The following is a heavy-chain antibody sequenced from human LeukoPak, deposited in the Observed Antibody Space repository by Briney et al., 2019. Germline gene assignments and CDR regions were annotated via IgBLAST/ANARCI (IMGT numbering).Heavy chain of an antibody. CDR1: GYTFTGYY. D-gene: IGHD3-9*01. CDR3: ARGYWVSVEDYFDY. CDR2: INPNSGGT. Sequence: ASVKVSCKASGYTFTGYYMHWVRQAPGQGLEWMGWINPNSGGTNYAQKFQGRVTMTRDTSISTVYMELSRLRSDDTAVYYCARGYWVSVEDYFDYWGQGTLVTVSS. V-gene: IGHV1-2*02. J-gene: IGHJ4*02.